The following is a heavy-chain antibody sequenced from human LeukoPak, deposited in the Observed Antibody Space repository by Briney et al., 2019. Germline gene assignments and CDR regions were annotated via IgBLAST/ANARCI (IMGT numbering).Heavy chain of an antibody. CDR3: ARDPPGAHFDY. V-gene: IGHV3-21*01. Sequence: GGSLRLSCTASGFTFSSYSMNWVRQAPGKGLEWVSYISSSSTNIFYADSFKGRFTISRDNAQNSLYLQMNSLRVEDTAVYYCARDPPGAHFDYWGQGTLVAVSS. J-gene: IGHJ4*02. CDR2: ISSSSTNI. CDR1: GFTFSSYS. D-gene: IGHD7-27*01.